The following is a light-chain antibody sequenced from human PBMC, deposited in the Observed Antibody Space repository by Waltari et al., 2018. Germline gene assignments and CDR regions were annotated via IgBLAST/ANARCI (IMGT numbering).Light chain of an antibody. V-gene: IGLV2-23*02. CDR3: CSYAGSSTSV. CDR1: SSDVGSYNL. CDR2: EVS. Sequence: QSALTQPASVSGSPGQSITISCTGTSSDVGSYNLVSWYQQHPGKAPKLMVYEVSKRPSGVSKRCSGSKSGNTASLTISGLQAEDEADYYCCSYAGSSTSVFGTGTKVTVL. J-gene: IGLJ1*01.